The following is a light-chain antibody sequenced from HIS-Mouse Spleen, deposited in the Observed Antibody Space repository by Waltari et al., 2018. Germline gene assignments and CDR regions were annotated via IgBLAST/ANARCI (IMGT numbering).Light chain of an antibody. CDR2: LGS. J-gene: IGKJ2*01. CDR1: QSLLHSNGYNY. Sequence: DIVMTQSPLSLPVTPGEPASISCRSSQSLLHSNGYNYLDWYLQKPGQSPQLLIYLGSNRASGVPDRFRGSGSGTDFTLKISRVEAEDVGVYYCQQYYSTPYTFGQGTKLEIK. CDR3: QQYYSTPYT. V-gene: IGKV2-28*01.